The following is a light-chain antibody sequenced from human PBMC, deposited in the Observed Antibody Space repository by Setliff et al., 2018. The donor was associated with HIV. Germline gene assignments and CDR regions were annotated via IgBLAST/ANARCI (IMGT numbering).Light chain of an antibody. CDR2: DVS. CDR3: CSYAGSYRRV. Sequence: QSALTQPRSVSGSPGQSVTISCTGTSSDVGGYNYVSWYQQHPGKAPKLMIYDVSKRPSGVPDRFSGSKSDNTASLTISGLQADDEADYYCCSYAGSYRRVFGTWTKVTVL. CDR1: SSDVGGYNY. J-gene: IGLJ1*01. V-gene: IGLV2-11*01.